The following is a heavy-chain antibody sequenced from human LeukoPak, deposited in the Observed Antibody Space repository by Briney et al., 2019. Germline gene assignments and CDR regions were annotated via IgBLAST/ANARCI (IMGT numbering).Heavy chain of an antibody. CDR3: AKDIHPGLDSGASCCFDY. Sequence: ASVKVSCKTSGYTFSRHGITWVRQAPGQGLEWMGWVSGYNGNTNYAQNVRGRVTMTTGTSTNTAYMELRSLRSDDTAVYYCAKDIHPGLDSGASCCFDYWGQGTPVTVSS. CDR2: VSGYNGNT. V-gene: IGHV1-18*01. J-gene: IGHJ4*02. D-gene: IGHD3-22*01. CDR1: GYTFSRHG.